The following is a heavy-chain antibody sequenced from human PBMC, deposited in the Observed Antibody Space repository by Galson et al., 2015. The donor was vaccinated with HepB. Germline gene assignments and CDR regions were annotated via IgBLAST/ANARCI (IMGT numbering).Heavy chain of an antibody. CDR2: ISAYNGDT. D-gene: IGHD6-13*01. J-gene: IGHJ4*02. CDR3: ARDPRIATSGQLYYFDY. CDR1: GFKFIGYG. Sequence: QSGAEVKKPGASVKLSCKASGFKFIGYGISWVRQAPGQGLEWMGWISAYNGDTDTNPAPKFQGRVSMTTDTSTSTAYMELRSLRSDDTAVYYCARDPRIATSGQLYYFDYWGQGALVTVSS. V-gene: IGHV1-18*01.